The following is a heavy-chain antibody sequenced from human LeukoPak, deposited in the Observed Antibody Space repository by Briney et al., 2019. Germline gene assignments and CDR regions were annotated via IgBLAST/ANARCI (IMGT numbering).Heavy chain of an antibody. D-gene: IGHD2-2*01. Sequence: SVKVSCKASGGTFSSYATSWVRQAPGQGLEWMGGIIPIFGTANYAQKFQGRVTITADKSTSTAYMELSSLRSEDTAVYYCARLGYCSSTSCHNYDYWGQGTLVTVSS. J-gene: IGHJ4*02. CDR1: GGTFSSYA. CDR2: IIPIFGTA. V-gene: IGHV1-69*06. CDR3: ARLGYCSSTSCHNYDY.